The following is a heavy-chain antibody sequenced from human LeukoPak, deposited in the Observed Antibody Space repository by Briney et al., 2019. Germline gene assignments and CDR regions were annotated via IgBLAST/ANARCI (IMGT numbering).Heavy chain of an antibody. CDR3: ARDMNRNGFYHGFEY. D-gene: IGHD2-8*01. V-gene: IGHV4-4*07. J-gene: IGHJ4*02. CDR2: IYTDGTT. CDR1: GASIRDHY. Sequence: PSETLSLTCTVFGASIRDHYWSWIRQPVGKRPKWIGRIYTDGTTHYNPSLESRVTISRDKSKNQFSVRLTSVTAADTAVYSCARDMNRNGFYHGFEYWSRGTLVTVSS.